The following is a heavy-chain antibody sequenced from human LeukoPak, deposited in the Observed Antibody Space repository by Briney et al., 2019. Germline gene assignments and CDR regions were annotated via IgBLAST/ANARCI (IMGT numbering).Heavy chain of an antibody. CDR2: ISSSSSYI. CDR3: ARDRDWGSRVAFDI. J-gene: IGHJ3*02. D-gene: IGHD7-27*01. V-gene: IGHV3-21*01. CDR1: GFTFSSYE. Sequence: PGGSLRLSCAASGFTFSSYEMNWVRQAPGKGLEWVSSISSSSSYIYYADSVKGRFTISRDNAKNSLYLQMNSLRAEDTAVYYCARDRDWGSRVAFDIWGQGTMVTVSS.